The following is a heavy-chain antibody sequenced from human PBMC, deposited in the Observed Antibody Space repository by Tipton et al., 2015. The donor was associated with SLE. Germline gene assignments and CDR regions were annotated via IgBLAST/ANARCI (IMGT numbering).Heavy chain of an antibody. CDR2: ISGSGGST. CDR1: GFTFSSYA. CDR3: ASLSAPSDY. V-gene: IGHV3-23*01. Sequence: SLRLSCAASGFTFSSYAMSWVRQAPGKGLEWVSAISGSGGSTYYADSVKDRFTISRDNAKNTLFLEMNSLRVDDTAVYYCASLSAPSDYWGQGTLVTVSS. J-gene: IGHJ4*02.